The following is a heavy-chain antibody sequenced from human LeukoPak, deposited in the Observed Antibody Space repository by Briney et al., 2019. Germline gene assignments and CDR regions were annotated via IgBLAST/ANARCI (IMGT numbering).Heavy chain of an antibody. D-gene: IGHD2-8*01. CDR1: GFTFSSYA. V-gene: IGHV3-23*01. Sequence: GGSLRLSCAASGFTFSSYAMSWVRQAPGKGLEWVSAISGSGGSTHYADSVKGRFTISRDNSKNTLYLQMNSLRAEDTAVYYCAKSEGLMGYFDYWGQGTLVTVSS. CDR2: ISGSGGST. J-gene: IGHJ4*02. CDR3: AKSEGLMGYFDY.